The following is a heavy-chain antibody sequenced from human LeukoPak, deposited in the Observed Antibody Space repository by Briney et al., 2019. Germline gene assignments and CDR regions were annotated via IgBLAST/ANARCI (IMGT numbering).Heavy chain of an antibody. CDR2: TFYRSKWYY. V-gene: IGHV6-1*01. J-gene: IGHJ4*02. CDR3: AREGRRISGGTLSLDY. Sequence: SQTPSLTCAISGDSVSNNNAAWNWIRQSPSRGLEWLGRTFYRSKWYYDYAVSVKSRITINSDTSKNQFSLQLTYVTPEDTAVYYCAREGRRISGGTLSLDYWGQGTLVTVSS. CDR1: GDSVSNNNAA. D-gene: IGHD2-15*01.